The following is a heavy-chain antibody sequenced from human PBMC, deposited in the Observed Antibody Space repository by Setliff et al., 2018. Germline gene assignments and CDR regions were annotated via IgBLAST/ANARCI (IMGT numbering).Heavy chain of an antibody. CDR2: ISGGGINT. CDR3: ANDFTY. J-gene: IGHJ4*02. Sequence: SGGSLRLSCVASGFTFNNYAINWVRQAPGKGLEWVSGISGGGINTYYTDSVKGRFTISRDNSKDTLYLQMSNLRADDTAVYYCANDFTYWGQGTLVTVSS. V-gene: IGHV3-23*01. CDR1: GFTFNNYA.